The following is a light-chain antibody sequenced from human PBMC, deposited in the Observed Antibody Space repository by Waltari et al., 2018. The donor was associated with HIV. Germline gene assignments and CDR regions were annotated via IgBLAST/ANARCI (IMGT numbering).Light chain of an antibody. J-gene: IGKJ1*01. CDR2: EAA. CDR1: QRVSDD. CDR3: QQYMSWPRT. Sequence: ETVMTQSPDSLSASPGETVILSCRASQRVSDDLAWYQQKPGRAPRLLIYEAATRNTGVPVKFRGTGSGTEFTLTISSLQSEDLGVYFCQQYMSWPRTFGQGTRVELK. V-gene: IGKV3-15*01.